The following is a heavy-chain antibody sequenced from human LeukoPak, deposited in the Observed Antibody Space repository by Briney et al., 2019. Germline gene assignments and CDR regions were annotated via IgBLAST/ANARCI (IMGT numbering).Heavy chain of an antibody. CDR1: GGSFSGYY. CDR3: ARQQLVNNYYYYMDV. V-gene: IGHV4-34*01. CDR2: INHRGST. J-gene: IGHJ6*03. D-gene: IGHD6-13*01. Sequence: SETLSLTCAVYGGSFSGYYWSWIRQPPGKGLEWIGEINHRGSTNYNPSLKSRVTISVDTSKNQFSLKLSSVTAADTAVYYCARQQLVNNYYYYMDVWGKGTTVTISS.